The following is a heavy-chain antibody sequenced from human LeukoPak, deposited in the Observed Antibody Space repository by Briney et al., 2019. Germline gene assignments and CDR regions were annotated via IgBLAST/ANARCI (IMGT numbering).Heavy chain of an antibody. V-gene: IGHV1-69*13. Sequence: SVKVSCKASGGTFSSYAISWVRQAPGQGLEWMGGIIPIFGTANYAQKFQGRVTITADESTSTAYMGLSSLRSEDTAAYYCARASLTMIVDFDYWGQGTLVTVSS. CDR2: IIPIFGTA. J-gene: IGHJ4*02. D-gene: IGHD3-22*01. CDR1: GGTFSSYA. CDR3: ARASLTMIVDFDY.